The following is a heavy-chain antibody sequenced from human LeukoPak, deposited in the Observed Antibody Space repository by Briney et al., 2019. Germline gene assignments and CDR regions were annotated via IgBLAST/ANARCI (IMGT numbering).Heavy chain of an antibody. CDR3: ARTVPGHPDDYFDY. Sequence: PGGSLRLSCAASGFTFSSYEMSWVRQAPGKGLERVAHMNQDGSAIYSIDSVKGRFTISRDNDKNSLYLHMSGLTVADTAVYYCARTVPGHPDDYFDYWGQGTLVTVSS. J-gene: IGHJ4*02. D-gene: IGHD6-19*01. CDR1: GFTFSSYE. V-gene: IGHV3-7*01. CDR2: MNQDGSAI.